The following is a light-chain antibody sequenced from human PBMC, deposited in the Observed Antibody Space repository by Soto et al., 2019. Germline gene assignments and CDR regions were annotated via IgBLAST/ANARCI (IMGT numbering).Light chain of an antibody. Sequence: QSVLTQPPSVSGAPGQGVTISCTGSSSNIGAGFDVHWYQQLPGTAPKLLIYGNNNRPSGVPDRISGSKSGTSASLAIAGLQAEDEADYYCQSYDSSGHVVFGGGTKLTVL. J-gene: IGLJ2*01. CDR2: GNN. V-gene: IGLV1-40*01. CDR1: SSNIGAGFD. CDR3: QSYDSSGHVV.